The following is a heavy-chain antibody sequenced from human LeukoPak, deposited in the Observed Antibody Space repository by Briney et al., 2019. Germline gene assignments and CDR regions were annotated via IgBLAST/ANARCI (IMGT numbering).Heavy chain of an antibody. Sequence: GGSLRLSCAASGFTFSSYGMHGVRQAPGKGLEWVAVISYDGSNKYYADSVKGRFTISRDNSKNTLYLQMNSLRAEDTAVYYCAKDRGTSGFDPWGQGTLVTVSS. J-gene: IGHJ5*02. D-gene: IGHD1-1*01. CDR1: GFTFSSYG. V-gene: IGHV3-30*18. CDR2: ISYDGSNK. CDR3: AKDRGTSGFDP.